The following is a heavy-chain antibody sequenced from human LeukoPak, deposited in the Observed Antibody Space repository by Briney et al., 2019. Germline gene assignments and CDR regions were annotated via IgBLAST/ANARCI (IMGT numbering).Heavy chain of an antibody. V-gene: IGHV4-4*02. CDR3: ARVWYYDSSGYYFDY. Sequence: SETLSLTCAVSGGSISSSNWWSWVRPPPGKGLEWIGYTYHSGSTNYNPSLKSRVTISVDTSKSQFSLKLSSVTAADTAVYYCARVWYYDSSGYYFDYWGQGTLVTVSS. D-gene: IGHD3-22*01. CDR1: GGSISSSNW. J-gene: IGHJ4*02. CDR2: TYHSGST.